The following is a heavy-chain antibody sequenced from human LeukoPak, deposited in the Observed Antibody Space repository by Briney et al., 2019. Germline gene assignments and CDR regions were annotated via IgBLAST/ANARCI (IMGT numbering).Heavy chain of an antibody. V-gene: IGHV3-30*02. CDR2: IRYDGSNK. Sequence: PGGSLRLSCAASGFTFSSYGMHWVRQAPGKGLEWVAFIRYDGSNKNYADSVKGRFTISRDNSKNTLYLQMNSLKPDDTAMYYCAKSIPAIAVAVSTRQWGQGTLVTVSS. J-gene: IGHJ4*02. CDR1: GFTFSSYG. CDR3: AKSIPAIAVAVSTRQ. D-gene: IGHD6-19*01.